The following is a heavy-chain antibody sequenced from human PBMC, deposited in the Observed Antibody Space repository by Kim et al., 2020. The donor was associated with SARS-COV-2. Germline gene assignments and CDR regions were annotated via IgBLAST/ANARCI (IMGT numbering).Heavy chain of an antibody. CDR2: ISSSSRYI. Sequence: GGSLRLSCSGSGFTFSSYSMNWVRQAPGKGLEWVSYISSSSRYIYYTDSLKGRFTISRDNAKNSLYLQMNSLRAEDTAVYYCASSTGTGQGFDYWGQGTL. D-gene: IGHD3-9*01. CDR3: ASSTGTGQGFDY. CDR1: GFTFSSYS. V-gene: IGHV3-21*01. J-gene: IGHJ4*02.